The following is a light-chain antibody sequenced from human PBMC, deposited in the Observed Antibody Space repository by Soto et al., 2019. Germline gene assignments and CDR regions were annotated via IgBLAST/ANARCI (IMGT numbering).Light chain of an antibody. Sequence: DVVLTQSPLSVPVTLGQPASISWRCIRGLVYSDGNTYLNWFQQRPGQSPRSLIYRVSTRGSGVPDRFSGSGSGTDFTLKISRVEAEDVGVYYCMQGTHWPWTFGQGTKVDIK. V-gene: IGKV2-30*01. CDR3: MQGTHWPWT. CDR2: RVS. J-gene: IGKJ1*01. CDR1: RGLVYSDGNTY.